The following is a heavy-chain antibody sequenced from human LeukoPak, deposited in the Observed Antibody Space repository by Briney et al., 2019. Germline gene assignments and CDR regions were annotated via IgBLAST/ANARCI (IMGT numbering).Heavy chain of an antibody. CDR1: GYILTELS. CDR2: FDPEDGET. Sequence: ASVKVSCKVSGYILTELSMHWVRQAPGKGLEWMGGFDPEDGETIYAQKFQSRVTMTDDTSTGTAYMELSGLRSEDTAMYYCAKAPNWVIDYWGQGTLVTVSS. CDR3: AKAPNWVIDY. D-gene: IGHD7-27*01. J-gene: IGHJ4*02. V-gene: IGHV1-24*01.